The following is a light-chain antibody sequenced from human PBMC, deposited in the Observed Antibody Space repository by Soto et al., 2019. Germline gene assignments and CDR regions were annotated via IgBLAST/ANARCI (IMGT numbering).Light chain of an antibody. Sequence: QSVLTQPLSASGTPGQRVTISCSGSSSNIGSNTVNWYQQLPGTAPKLLIYSNNQRPSGVPDRYSGSKSGTSASLAISGLQAEDESDYYCAAWDDSLNGFYVFGTGTKVTVL. J-gene: IGLJ1*01. V-gene: IGLV1-44*01. CDR1: SSNIGSNT. CDR3: AAWDDSLNGFYV. CDR2: SNN.